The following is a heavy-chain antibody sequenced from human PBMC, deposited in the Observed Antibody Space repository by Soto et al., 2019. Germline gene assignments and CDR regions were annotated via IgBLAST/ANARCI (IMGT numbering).Heavy chain of an antibody. Sequence: EVQLVESGGGLVQPGRSLRLSCAASGFTFDNYAMHWVRQAPGKGLEWVSGISWNFVSLGYADSVKGRFTISRDNAKNSLYLQMNSLRAEDTALYYCVKDRDGGLDYWGQGTLVTVSS. V-gene: IGHV3-9*01. CDR2: ISWNFVSL. CDR3: VKDRDGGLDY. CDR1: GFTFDNYA. J-gene: IGHJ4*02. D-gene: IGHD2-21*01.